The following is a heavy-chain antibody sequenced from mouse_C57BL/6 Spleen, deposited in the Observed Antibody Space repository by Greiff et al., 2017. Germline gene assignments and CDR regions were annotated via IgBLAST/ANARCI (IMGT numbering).Heavy chain of an antibody. CDR1: GYSITSGYY. D-gene: IGHD1-1*01. CDR3: ARDELRYHYFDY. V-gene: IGHV3-6*01. J-gene: IGHJ2*01. CDR2: ISYDGSN. Sequence: EVKLMESGPGLVKPSQSLSLTCSVTGYSITSGYYWNWIRQFPGNKLEWMGYISYDGSNNYNPSLKNRISITRDTSKNQFFLKLNSVTTEDTATYYCARDELRYHYFDYWGKGTTLTVSS.